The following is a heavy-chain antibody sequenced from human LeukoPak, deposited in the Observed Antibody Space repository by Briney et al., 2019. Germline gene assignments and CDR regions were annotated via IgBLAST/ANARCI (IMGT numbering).Heavy chain of an antibody. CDR2: IYHSGST. CDR3: ARVGACSGGSCYERGTFYYFDY. V-gene: IGHV4-30-2*01. CDR1: GGSISSGGYS. Sequence: SQTLSLTCAVSGGSISSGGYSWSWIRQPPGKGLEWIGYIYHSGSTYYNPSLKSQVTISVDRSKNQFSLKLSSVTAADTAVYYCARVGACSGGSCYERGTFYYFDYWGQGTLVTVSS. J-gene: IGHJ4*02. D-gene: IGHD2-15*01.